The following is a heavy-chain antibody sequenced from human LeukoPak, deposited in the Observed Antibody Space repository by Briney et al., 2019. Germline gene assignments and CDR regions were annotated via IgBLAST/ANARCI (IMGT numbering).Heavy chain of an antibody. CDR1: GYTFTGYY. CDR3: ARDYGPYPGCSWFDP. Sequence: GASVTVSCTAFGYTFTGYYIHWVRQAPGQGLEWMGRINCNGGGTSYAQKFQGRVTMTRDTSISTAYMELDRLTSDDTAVYYCARDYGPYPGCSWFDPWGQGTLVTVSS. D-gene: IGHD2-21*01. V-gene: IGHV1-2*06. CDR2: INCNGGGT. J-gene: IGHJ5*02.